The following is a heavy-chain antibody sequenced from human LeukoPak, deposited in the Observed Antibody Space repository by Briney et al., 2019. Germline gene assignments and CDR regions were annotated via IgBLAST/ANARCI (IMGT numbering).Heavy chain of an antibody. CDR3: ARTQSSGIVGATTQFEY. CDR2: MYHSGST. J-gene: IGHJ4*01. CDR1: GYSISSGYY. Sequence: ASQTLSLTCAVSGYSISSGYYWGWVRQPPGKGLEWIGSMYHSGSTYYNPSLKSRVTISVDTSKNQFSLKLTSVTATDTAVYFCARTQSSGIVGATTQFEYWGHGTLVTVSS. V-gene: IGHV4-38-2*01. D-gene: IGHD1-26*01.